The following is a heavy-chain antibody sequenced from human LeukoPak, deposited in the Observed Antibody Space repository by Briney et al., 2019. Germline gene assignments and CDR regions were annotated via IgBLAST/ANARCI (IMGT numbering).Heavy chain of an antibody. CDR1: GFTFSSYA. CDR3: ARDRVIGKVRELLTIYYYGMDV. V-gene: IGHV3-30-3*01. CDR2: ISYDGSNK. J-gene: IGHJ6*02. Sequence: PGGSLRLSCAASGFTFSSYAMHWVRQAPGKGLEWVAVISYDGSNKYYADSVKGRFTISRDNSKNTLYLQMNSLRAEDTAVYYCARDRVIGKVRELLTIYYYGMDVWGQGTTVTVSS. D-gene: IGHD3-10*01.